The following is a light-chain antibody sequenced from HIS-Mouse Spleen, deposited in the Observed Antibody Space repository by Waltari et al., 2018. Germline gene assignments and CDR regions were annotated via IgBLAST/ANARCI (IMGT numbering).Light chain of an antibody. Sequence: YELTQPPSVSVSPGQTARITSSGDALPKKYAYWYQQKSGQAPVLVIYEDSKRPSGIPERFSGSSSGTMATLTISGAQVEDEADYYCYSTDSSGNHRVFGGGTKLTVL. CDR1: ALPKKY. J-gene: IGLJ2*01. V-gene: IGLV3-10*01. CDR3: YSTDSSGNHRV. CDR2: EDS.